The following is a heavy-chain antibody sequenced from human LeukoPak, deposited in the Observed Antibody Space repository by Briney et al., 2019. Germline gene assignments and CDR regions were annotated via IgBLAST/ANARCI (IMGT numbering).Heavy chain of an antibody. J-gene: IGHJ4*02. CDR2: IYHSGST. D-gene: IGHD3-10*01. V-gene: IGHV4-38-2*01. Sequence: SETLSLTCAVSGYSISSGYYWGWIRQPPGKGLEWIGSIYHSGSTYYNPSLKSRVTISVDTSKNQFSLKLSSVTAADTAVYYCARPAAGGNLYFDFWGQGTLVTVSS. CDR1: GYSISSGYY. CDR3: ARPAAGGNLYFDF.